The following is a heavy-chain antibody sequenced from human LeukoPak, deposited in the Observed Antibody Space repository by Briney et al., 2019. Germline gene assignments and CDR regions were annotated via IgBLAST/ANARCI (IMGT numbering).Heavy chain of an antibody. CDR1: GGSISSFY. V-gene: IGHV4-59*08. Sequence: SETLSLTCTVSGGSISSFYWSWIRQPPGKGLEWIGYIYYSGSTNYNPSLKSRVTISVDTSKNQFSLKLSSVTAADTAVYYCARHTLFSPYDSSGYYSWSVDYWGQGALVTVSS. D-gene: IGHD3-22*01. CDR3: ARHTLFSPYDSSGYYSWSVDY. J-gene: IGHJ4*02. CDR2: IYYSGST.